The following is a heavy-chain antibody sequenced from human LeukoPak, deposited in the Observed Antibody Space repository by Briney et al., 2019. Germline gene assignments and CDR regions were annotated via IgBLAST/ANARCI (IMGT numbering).Heavy chain of an antibody. CDR3: AKGFLEFDY. J-gene: IGHJ4*02. V-gene: IGHV3-48*01. CDR2: ISSSSSTI. CDR1: GFTFSSYS. D-gene: IGHD3-3*01. Sequence: GGSLRLSCAASGFTFSSYSMNWVRQAPGKGLEWVSYISSSSSTIYYADSVKGRFTISRDNAKNSLYLQMNSLRAEDTAVYYCAKGFLEFDYWGQGTLVTVSS.